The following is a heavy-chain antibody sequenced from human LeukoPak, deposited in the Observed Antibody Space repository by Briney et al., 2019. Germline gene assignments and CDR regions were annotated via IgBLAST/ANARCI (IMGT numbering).Heavy chain of an antibody. V-gene: IGHV3-30*18. CDR1: GFTFSSYG. J-gene: IGHJ6*02. CDR3: AKGFGAAYYYYGLDV. D-gene: IGHD1-26*01. CDR2: ISYEGGIN. Sequence: GGSLRLSCAPSGFTFSSYGMQWVRQAPGKALEWVAVISYEGGINYYAASVKGRFTISRDNSKKTLYLQMNSLRGEDTAVYYCAKGFGAAYYYYGLDVWGQGTTVTVSS.